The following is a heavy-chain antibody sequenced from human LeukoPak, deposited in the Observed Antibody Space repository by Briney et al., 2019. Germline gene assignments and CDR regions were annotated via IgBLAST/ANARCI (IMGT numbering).Heavy chain of an antibody. Sequence: SETLSLTCTVSGDSISSFYWSWIRQPPGKGLEWIGYIYYTGTTNYNPSLKSRVTISVDTSKNQVSLKLSSVTAADTAVYYCARHYSITGGRLSGYWLDPWGQGTLVTVSS. D-gene: IGHD7-27*01. CDR3: ARHYSITGGRLSGYWLDP. CDR2: IYYTGTT. V-gene: IGHV4-59*08. J-gene: IGHJ5*02. CDR1: GDSISSFY.